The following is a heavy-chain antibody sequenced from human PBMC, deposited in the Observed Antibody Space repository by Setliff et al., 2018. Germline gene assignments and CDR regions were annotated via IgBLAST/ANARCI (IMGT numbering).Heavy chain of an antibody. J-gene: IGHJ4*02. CDR3: AGVDVLTASPF. CDR1: GYTFSHSG. V-gene: IGHV1-18*01. CDR2: ISAYTGNT. D-gene: IGHD3-9*01. Sequence: GASVKVSCKASGYTFSHSGITWVRQAPGQGLEWMGWISAYTGNTNYAPKLQGRVTMTTDASTSTAYMELRGLTSDDTAVYYCAGVDVLTASPFWGQGTLVTVSS.